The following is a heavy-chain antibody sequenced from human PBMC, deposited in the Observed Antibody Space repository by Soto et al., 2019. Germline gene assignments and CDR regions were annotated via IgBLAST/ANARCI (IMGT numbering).Heavy chain of an antibody. CDR3: ARATTMVRGVIIPFDY. J-gene: IGHJ4*02. D-gene: IGHD3-10*01. Sequence: EVQLVESGGGLVQPGGSLRLSCATSGFTFSDHYMDWVRQAPGKGLEWIGRTRNKANSYTTEYAASVKGRFTISRDDSKNSLYLQMNSLKTDDTAVYYCARATTMVRGVIIPFDYWGQGTLVTVSS. CDR1: GFTFSDHY. V-gene: IGHV3-72*01. CDR2: TRNKANSYTT.